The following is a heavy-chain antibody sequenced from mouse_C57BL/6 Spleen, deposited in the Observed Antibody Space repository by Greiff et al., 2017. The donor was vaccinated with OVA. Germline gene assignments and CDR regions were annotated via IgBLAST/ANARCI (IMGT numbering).Heavy chain of an antibody. CDR2: IYPRSGNT. CDR3: ASSYYYGSSYGWFAY. J-gene: IGHJ3*01. V-gene: IGHV1-81*01. CDR1: GYTFTSYG. Sequence: QVQLKESGAELARPGASVKLSCKASGYTFTSYGISWVKQRTGQGLEWIGEIYPRSGNTYYNEKFKGKATLTADKSSSTAYMELRSLTSEDSAVYFCASSYYYGSSYGWFAYWGQGTLVTVSA. D-gene: IGHD1-1*01.